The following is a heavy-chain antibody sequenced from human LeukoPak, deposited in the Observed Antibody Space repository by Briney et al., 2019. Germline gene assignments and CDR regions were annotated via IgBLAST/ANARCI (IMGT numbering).Heavy chain of an antibody. CDR1: GLTVSSDY. Sequence: PGGSLRLSCAASGLTVSSDYMSWVRQPPGKGLEWIGSIHYSGSTYYNASLNSRVTISLDTSKNEFSLRLTSVTAADTAVYLCAKSDHSKTYYFDYWGQGTLVTVSS. J-gene: IGHJ4*02. V-gene: IGHV4-59*05. CDR2: IHYSGST. CDR3: AKSDHSKTYYFDY. D-gene: IGHD1-14*01.